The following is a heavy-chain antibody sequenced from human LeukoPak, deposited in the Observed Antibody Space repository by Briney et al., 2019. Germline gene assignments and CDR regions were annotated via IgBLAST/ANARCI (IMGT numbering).Heavy chain of an antibody. D-gene: IGHD3-16*02. V-gene: IGHV4-39*01. Sequence: SETLSLTCTVSGGSISSSSYYWGWIRQPPGKGLEWIGSIYYSGSTYYNPSLKSRVTISVDTSKNQFSLKLSSVTAADTAVYYCARGAYDYVWGSYRYSPFPPYFDYWGQGTLSPSPQ. CDR1: GGSISSSSYY. J-gene: IGHJ4*02. CDR2: IYYSGST. CDR3: ARGAYDYVWGSYRYSPFPPYFDY.